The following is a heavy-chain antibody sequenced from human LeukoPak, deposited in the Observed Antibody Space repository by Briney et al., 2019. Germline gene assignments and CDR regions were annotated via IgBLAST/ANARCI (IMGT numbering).Heavy chain of an antibody. CDR3: ARDRGYYYGSGSRLPYNWFDP. D-gene: IGHD3-10*01. J-gene: IGHJ5*02. CDR2: IYYGGST. CDR1: GGSISSYY. Sequence: SETLSLTCTVSGGSISSYYWSWIRQPPGKGLEWIGYIYYGGSTNYNPSLKSRVTISVDTSKNQFSLQLSSVTAADTAVYYCARDRGYYYGSGSRLPYNWFDPWGQGTLVTVSS. V-gene: IGHV4-59*01.